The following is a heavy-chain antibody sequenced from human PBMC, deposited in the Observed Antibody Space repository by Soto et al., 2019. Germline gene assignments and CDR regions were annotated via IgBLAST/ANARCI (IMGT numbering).Heavy chain of an antibody. D-gene: IGHD2-8*01. CDR2: TYYRSKWIS. CDR3: ARGPPHFNGGFDF. V-gene: IGHV6-1*01. J-gene: IGHJ4*02. Sequence: SQTLSLTCAISMDSVSNNRATWNWIRQSPSGGLDWLGRTYYRSKWISDYAMSVKGRISINPDTSKNLVSLHLNFVTPEDTAVYYCARGPPHFNGGFDFWGQGTPVAVCS. CDR1: MDSVSNNRAT.